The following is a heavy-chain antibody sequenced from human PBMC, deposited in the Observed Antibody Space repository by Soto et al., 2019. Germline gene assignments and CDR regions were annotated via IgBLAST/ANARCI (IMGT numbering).Heavy chain of an antibody. D-gene: IGHD5-12*01. J-gene: IGHJ4*02. Sequence: SETLSLTCTFSGCSISSSSYYWGWIRQPPGKGLEWIGSIYYSGSTYYTPSLKSRVTISVDSSKNQFSLKLSSVTAADTAVYYCARRVPATESLDYWGQGTLVTVSS. CDR3: ARRVPATESLDY. CDR1: GCSISSSSYY. V-gene: IGHV4-39*01. CDR2: IYYSGST.